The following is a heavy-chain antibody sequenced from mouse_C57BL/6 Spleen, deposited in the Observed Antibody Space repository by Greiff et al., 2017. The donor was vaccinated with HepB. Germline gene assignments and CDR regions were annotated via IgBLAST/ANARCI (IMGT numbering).Heavy chain of an antibody. J-gene: IGHJ3*01. Sequence: EVKLVESGGGLVKPGGSLKLSCAASGFTFSSYTMSWVRQTPEKRLEWVATISGGGGNTYYPDSVKGRFTISRDNAKNTLYLQMSSLRSEDTALYYCARHLTTVVATAWFAYWGQGTLVTVSA. CDR1: GFTFSSYT. D-gene: IGHD1-1*01. CDR2: ISGGGGNT. CDR3: ARHLTTVVATAWFAY. V-gene: IGHV5-9*01.